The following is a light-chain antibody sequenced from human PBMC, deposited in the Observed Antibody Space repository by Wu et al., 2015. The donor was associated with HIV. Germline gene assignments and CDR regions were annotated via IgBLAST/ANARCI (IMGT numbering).Light chain of an antibody. CDR1: QGISNY. CDR2: GAS. Sequence: DIQMTQSPSAMSASVGDRVTITCRASQGISNYLAWFQQKPGKVPKSLIYGASTRATGIPARFSGSGSGTEFTLTISSLQSEDFAVYYCQQYNNWPLETFGQGTKVEIK. CDR3: QQYNNWPLET. V-gene: IGKV1-17*03. J-gene: IGKJ1*01.